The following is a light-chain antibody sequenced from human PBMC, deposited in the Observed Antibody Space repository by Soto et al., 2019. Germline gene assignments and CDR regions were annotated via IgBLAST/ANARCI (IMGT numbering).Light chain of an antibody. Sequence: AIQMTQSPSSLSASVGDRVTITCRASQGIRNDLDWFQQKPAKAPKLLIYAASNLQSGVPARFSGSGSGTDFTLTISRLQPQQFANYYDLQKAFYPLAFGPGTKVDIK. CDR2: AAS. CDR1: QGIRND. CDR3: LQKAFYPLA. J-gene: IGKJ3*01. V-gene: IGKV1-6*01.